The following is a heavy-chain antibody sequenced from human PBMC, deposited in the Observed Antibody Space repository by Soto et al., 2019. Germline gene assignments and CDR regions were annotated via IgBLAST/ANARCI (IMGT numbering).Heavy chain of an antibody. CDR1: GGSFSGYY. Sequence: SETLSLTCAVYGGSFSGYYWTWIRQPPGTGLEWIGEINHSGSTNYNPSLKSRVTISVDTSKNQFSLKLTSVTAADTAVYYCARVGVYCSGGSCYSGVNWIDPWGQGTLVTVLL. V-gene: IGHV4-34*01. J-gene: IGHJ5*02. D-gene: IGHD2-15*01. CDR2: INHSGST. CDR3: ARVGVYCSGGSCYSGVNWIDP.